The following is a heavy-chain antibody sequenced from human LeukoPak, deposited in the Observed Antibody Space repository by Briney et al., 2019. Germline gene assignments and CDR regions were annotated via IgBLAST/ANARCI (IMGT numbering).Heavy chain of an antibody. D-gene: IGHD1-26*01. CDR3: AKDQWSFSYFDY. CDR2: ISGSGIST. V-gene: IGHV3-23*01. J-gene: IGHJ4*02. Sequence: PXGSLXLSCAASGFTFSSYWMSWVRQAPGKGLEWVSDISGSGISTYYADSVKGRFTISRDNSKNTLYLQMNSLRAADTAVYYCAKDQWSFSYFDYWGQGTLVTVSS. CDR1: GFTFSSYW.